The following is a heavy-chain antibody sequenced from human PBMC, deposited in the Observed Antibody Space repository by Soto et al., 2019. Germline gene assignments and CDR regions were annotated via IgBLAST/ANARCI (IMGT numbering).Heavy chain of an antibody. CDR2: IYPGDSDT. J-gene: IGHJ6*02. CDR3: ARRKKQLVLYYYYGMDV. V-gene: IGHV5-51*01. D-gene: IGHD6-6*01. CDR1: GYSFTSYW. Sequence: GESLKISSKGSGYSFTSYWIGWVRQMPGKGLEWMGIIYPGDSDTRYSPSFQGQVTISADKSISTAYLQWSSLKASDTAMYYCARRKKQLVLYYYYGMDVWGQGTTVTVSS.